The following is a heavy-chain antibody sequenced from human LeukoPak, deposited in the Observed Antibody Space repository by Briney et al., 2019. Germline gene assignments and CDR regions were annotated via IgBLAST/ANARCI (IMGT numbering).Heavy chain of an antibody. CDR2: INNDGSTT. CDR3: ATQYLMTSFDY. CDR1: GFTFSSYW. V-gene: IGHV3-74*01. D-gene: IGHD2-2*01. J-gene: IGHJ4*02. Sequence: PGGSLRLSCAVSGFTFSSYWMHWVRQAPGKGLVWVSRINNDGSTTAYADSVKGRFTISRDNTKNTLYLQMNSLRAEDTAVYYCATQYLMTSFDYWGQGTLVTVSS.